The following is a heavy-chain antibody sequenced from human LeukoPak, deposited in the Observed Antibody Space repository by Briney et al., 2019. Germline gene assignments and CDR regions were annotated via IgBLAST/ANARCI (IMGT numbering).Heavy chain of an antibody. D-gene: IGHD1-14*01. Sequence: ASVTVSCKASGYTFTSYDINWVRQATGQGLEWMGWMNPNSGNTGYAQKFQGRVTMTRNTSISAAYMELSSLRSEDTAVYYCARGRSYYYYYGMDVWGQGTTVTVS. J-gene: IGHJ6*02. CDR3: ARGRSYYYYYGMDV. V-gene: IGHV1-8*01. CDR1: GYTFTSYD. CDR2: MNPNSGNT.